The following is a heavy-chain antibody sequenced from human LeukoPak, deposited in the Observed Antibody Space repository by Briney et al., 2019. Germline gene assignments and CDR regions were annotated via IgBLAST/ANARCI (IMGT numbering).Heavy chain of an antibody. J-gene: IGHJ6*02. CDR1: GGTFSSYA. CDR2: IIPIFGTA. V-gene: IGHV1-69*13. Sequence: SVKVSCKASGGTFSSYAISWVRQAPGQGLEWMGRIIPIFGTANYAQKFQGRVTITADESTSTAYMELSSLRSEDTAVYYCAGGRLDSSGYYDYGMDVWGQGTTVTVSS. D-gene: IGHD3-22*01. CDR3: AGGRLDSSGYYDYGMDV.